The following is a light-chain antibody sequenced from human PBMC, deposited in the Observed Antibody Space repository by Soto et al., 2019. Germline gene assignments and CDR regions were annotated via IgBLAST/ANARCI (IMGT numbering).Light chain of an antibody. CDR1: QDIRDY. Sequence: DIQMTQSPSSLSASVGDRVTISCRASQDIRDYLAWFQQKPGKPPKTLIYAASRLQPGVPSKFSGSGSGTDFTLTISSLQPEDFATYYCQQYNSYPPTCGQGTRLDI. CDR2: AAS. J-gene: IGKJ2*01. CDR3: QQYNSYPPT. V-gene: IGKV1-16*02.